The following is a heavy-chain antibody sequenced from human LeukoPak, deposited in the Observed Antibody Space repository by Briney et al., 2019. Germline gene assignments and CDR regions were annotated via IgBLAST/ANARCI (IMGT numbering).Heavy chain of an antibody. Sequence: ASVKVSCKASGYTFSNYGISWVRQAPGLGLEWMGWTSYNGNTNYAQKFQDRVTMTTDTSTTTAYMELRSLESDDTAVYYCARHSGSGWEALGYWGQGTLVTVSS. CDR3: ARHSGSGWEALGY. D-gene: IGHD6-19*01. CDR1: GYTFSNYG. J-gene: IGHJ4*02. V-gene: IGHV1-18*04. CDR2: TSYNGNT.